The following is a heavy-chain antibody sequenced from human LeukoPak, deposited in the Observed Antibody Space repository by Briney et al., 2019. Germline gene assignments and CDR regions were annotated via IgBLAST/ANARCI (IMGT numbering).Heavy chain of an antibody. D-gene: IGHD5-24*01. CDR2: IHPHGIF. CDR1: GGSCDDYY. J-gene: IGHJ4*02. CDR3: ARGRDRSKAGDH. Sequence: SETLSLTCAVYGGSCDDYYCSWIRQPPGKGLEWIGEIHPHGIFYYNSSLTSRVTISIDTSKSQFSLGLTSVTAADTAFYYCARGRDRSKAGDHWGQGSLVTVSS. V-gene: IGHV4-34*01.